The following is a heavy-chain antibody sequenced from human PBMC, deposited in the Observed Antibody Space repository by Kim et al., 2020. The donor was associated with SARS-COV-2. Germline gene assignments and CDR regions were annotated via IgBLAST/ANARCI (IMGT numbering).Heavy chain of an antibody. J-gene: IGHJ3*02. V-gene: IGHV3-73*01. CDR1: GFTFSDSA. CDR3: TRVPGTTFAFWYAFDI. D-gene: IGHD1-1*01. CDR2: IRSKIDGYAT. Sequence: GGSLRLSCGASGFTFSDSAMHWVRRASGKGLEWLGRIRSKIDGYATAYSASVRGRFTISRDDSRNTAYLQMNSLKTEDTAVYYCTRVPGTTFAFWYAFDIWRQEKIVAVSS.